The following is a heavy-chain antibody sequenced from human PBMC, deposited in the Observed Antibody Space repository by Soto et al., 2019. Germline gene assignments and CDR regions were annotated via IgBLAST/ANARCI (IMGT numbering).Heavy chain of an antibody. CDR3: AKDISGYYYGDGY. D-gene: IGHD3-22*01. CDR1: GFTFSSNW. V-gene: IGHV3-7*01. J-gene: IGHJ4*02. Sequence: GGSLRLSCAASGFTFSSNWMSWVRQAPGKGLEWLANIWRDGSEKHYVDSVKGRFTISRDNAKNSLFLQMNSLRAEDTAVYYCAKDISGYYYGDGYWGQGTLVTVSS. CDR2: IWRDGSEK.